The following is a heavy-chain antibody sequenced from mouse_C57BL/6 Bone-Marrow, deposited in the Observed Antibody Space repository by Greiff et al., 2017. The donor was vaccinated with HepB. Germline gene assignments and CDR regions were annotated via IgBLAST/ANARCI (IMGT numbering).Heavy chain of an antibody. CDR3: TTGDYDGAY. V-gene: IGHV14-4*01. D-gene: IGHD2-4*01. CDR2: IDPENGDT. Sequence: VHVKQSGAELVRPGASVKLSCTASGFNIKDDYMHWVKQRPEQGLEWIGWIDPENGDTEYASKFKGKATITADTSSNTAYLQLSSLTSEDTAVYYCTTGDYDGAYWGQGTLVTVSA. CDR1: GFNIKDDY. J-gene: IGHJ3*01.